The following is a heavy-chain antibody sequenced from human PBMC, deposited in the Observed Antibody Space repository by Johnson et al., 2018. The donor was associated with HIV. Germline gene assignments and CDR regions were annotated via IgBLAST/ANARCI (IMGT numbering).Heavy chain of an antibody. Sequence: VQLVESGGGLVQPGGSLRLSCAASGFSFSTYWMHWVRRVPGKGLVWVSRIDTEGSGTTYADSVKGRFTISRDTAKNTVYLQMISLRAEDMAVYYCARSRWADDAFDGLGQGTMVTVSS. V-gene: IGHV3-74*03. CDR3: ARSRWADDAFDG. D-gene: IGHD1-26*01. CDR2: IDTEGSGT. CDR1: GFSFSTYW. J-gene: IGHJ3*01.